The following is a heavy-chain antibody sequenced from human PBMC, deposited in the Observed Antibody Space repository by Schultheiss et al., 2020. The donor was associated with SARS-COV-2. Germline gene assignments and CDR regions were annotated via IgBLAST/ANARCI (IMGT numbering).Heavy chain of an antibody. CDR1: GGTFSSYA. J-gene: IGHJ3*02. CDR3: ARDQKKARRFGVVHISHRDAFDI. V-gene: IGHV1-69*13. CDR2: IIPIFGTA. Sequence: SVKVSCKASGGTFSSYAISWVRQAPGQGLEWMGGIIPIFGTANYAQKFQGRVTITADESTSTAYMELSSLRSEDTAVYYCARDQKKARRFGVVHISHRDAFDIWGQGTMVTVSS. D-gene: IGHD3-3*01.